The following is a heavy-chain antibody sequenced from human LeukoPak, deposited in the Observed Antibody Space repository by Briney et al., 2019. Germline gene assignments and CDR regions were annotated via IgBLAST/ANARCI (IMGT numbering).Heavy chain of an antibody. CDR1: GFTFSRYD. J-gene: IGHJ4*02. Sequence: GGSLRLSCVASGFTFSRYDMNWVRQAPGKGLEWVAVIWYDGGNKYYADSVKGRFTISRDNSKNTLYLQMNSLRAEDTAVYYCARGEYDGAGYLDCWGQGTPVSVSS. V-gene: IGHV3-33*08. D-gene: IGHD4/OR15-4a*01. CDR2: IWYDGGNK. CDR3: ARGEYDGAGYLDC.